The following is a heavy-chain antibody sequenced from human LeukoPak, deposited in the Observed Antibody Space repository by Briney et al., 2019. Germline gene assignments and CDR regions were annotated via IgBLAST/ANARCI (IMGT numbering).Heavy chain of an antibody. CDR1: GVSISSSSYY. J-gene: IGHJ3*02. V-gene: IGHV4-39*01. CDR2: IYYSGST. D-gene: IGHD3-9*01. CDR3: ARASMTGAFDI. Sequence: SETLSLTCTVSGVSISSSSYYWGWIRQPPGKGLEWIGTIYYSGSTYYNPSLKSRLTISVDTSKNQFSLKLSSVTAADTAVYYCARASMTGAFDIWGQGTMVTVSS.